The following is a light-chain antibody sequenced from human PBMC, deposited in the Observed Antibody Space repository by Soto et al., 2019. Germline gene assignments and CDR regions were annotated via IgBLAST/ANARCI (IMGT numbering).Light chain of an antibody. CDR1: SSNIGSKT. V-gene: IGLV1-44*01. CDR3: SAWEASLNGYV. J-gene: IGLJ1*01. Sequence: QSVLTQPPSASGTPGQRVTISCSGSSSNIGSKTVNWYQQLPGTAPKLLIYSNYQRPSGVPDRFSGSKSGTSASLAISGLQSEDEADDYCSAWEASLNGYVFGTGTKVTVL. CDR2: SNY.